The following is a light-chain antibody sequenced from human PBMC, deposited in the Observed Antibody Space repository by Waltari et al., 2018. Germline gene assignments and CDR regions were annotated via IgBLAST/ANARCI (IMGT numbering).Light chain of an antibody. Sequence: EIVLTQSPGTLSLSPGDRATLSCRASQSVSRTLAWYQQKPGQAPRLLIYDASSRATGIPDRFSGGGSGTDFSLTISRLEPEDFAVYYCQKYGTLPATFGQGTKVEIK. CDR2: DAS. CDR1: QSVSRT. CDR3: QKYGTLPAT. J-gene: IGKJ1*01. V-gene: IGKV3-20*01.